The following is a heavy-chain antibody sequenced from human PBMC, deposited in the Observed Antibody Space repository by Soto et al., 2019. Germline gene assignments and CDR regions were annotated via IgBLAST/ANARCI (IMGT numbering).Heavy chain of an antibody. CDR3: ARDGGGFGELLLNSYDAFDL. CDR2: ISYDGSNA. Sequence: QEQLVESGGGVVQPGTSLRLSCTASGFSFSTYAMYWARQAPGKGLEWVAIISYDGSNAQYADSVKGRFTVARDNSKNTLYLQMHSLTAEDTAVYYCARDGGGFGELLLNSYDAFDLWGQGKLVTVSS. D-gene: IGHD3-10*01. J-gene: IGHJ3*01. V-gene: IGHV3-30*04. CDR1: GFSFSTYA.